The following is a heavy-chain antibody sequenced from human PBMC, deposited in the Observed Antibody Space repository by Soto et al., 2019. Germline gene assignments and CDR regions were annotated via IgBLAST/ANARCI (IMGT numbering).Heavy chain of an antibody. V-gene: IGHV1-18*01. CDR2: ISAYNGNT. Sequence: ASVKVSCKASGYTFTSYGISWVRQAPGQGLEWMGWISAYNGNTNYAQKLQGRVTMTTDTSTSTAYMELRSLRSDDTAVYYCVRVTRITMVRGVIIYYFDYWGQGTLVTVSS. CDR3: VRVTRITMVRGVIIYYFDY. CDR1: GYTFTSYG. J-gene: IGHJ4*02. D-gene: IGHD3-10*01.